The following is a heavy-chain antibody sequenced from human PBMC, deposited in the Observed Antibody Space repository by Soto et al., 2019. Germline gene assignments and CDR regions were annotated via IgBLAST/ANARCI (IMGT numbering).Heavy chain of an antibody. CDR2: INSDGSST. CDR1: GFTFSSYW. D-gene: IGHD4-17*01. J-gene: IGHJ4*02. V-gene: IGHV3-74*01. Sequence: PGGSLRLSCAASGFTFSSYWMHWVRQAPGKGLVWVSRINSDGSSTSYADSVKGRFTISRDNAKNTLYLQMNSLRAEDTAVYYCARDHESSHYGDHPFDYWGQGTLVTVSS. CDR3: ARDHESSHYGDHPFDY.